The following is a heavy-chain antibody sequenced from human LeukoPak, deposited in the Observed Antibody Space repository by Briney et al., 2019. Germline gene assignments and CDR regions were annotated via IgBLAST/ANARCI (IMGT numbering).Heavy chain of an antibody. CDR2: IYSGGST. V-gene: IGHV3-53*01. J-gene: IGHJ3*02. CDR1: GFTVSSNY. Sequence: GGSLRLSCAASGFTVSSNYMSWVRQAPGKGLEWVSVIYSGGSTYYADSVKGRFTISRDNSKNTLYLQMNSLRAEDTAVYYCVRVTARVGATGAFDIWGQGTMVTVSS. D-gene: IGHD1-26*01. CDR3: VRVTARVGATGAFDI.